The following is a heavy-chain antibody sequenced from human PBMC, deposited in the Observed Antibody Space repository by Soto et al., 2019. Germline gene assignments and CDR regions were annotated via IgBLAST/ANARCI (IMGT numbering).Heavy chain of an antibody. V-gene: IGHV4-59*01. J-gene: IGHJ4*02. CDR3: AAGEASSRNLAPYYLDF. Sequence: SETLSLTCTVSGGSMRNYFWTWIRQPPGKGLEWIGYIHYSGTTSFFPSYNPSLRSRVTISEDTSKNQFSLKLLSVTTADTAVSFCAAGEASSRNLAPYYLDFCGQGPLVTVSS. D-gene: IGHD6-13*01. CDR2: IHYSGTT. CDR1: GGSMRNYF.